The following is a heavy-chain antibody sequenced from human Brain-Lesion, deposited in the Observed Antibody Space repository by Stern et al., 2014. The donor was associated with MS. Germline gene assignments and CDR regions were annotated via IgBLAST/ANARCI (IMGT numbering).Heavy chain of an antibody. CDR2: IYGDEEK. D-gene: IGHD1-26*01. CDR3: ARTFSGRRYYYYGMDV. V-gene: IGHV2-5*02. CDR1: GFSFDTSGVG. Sequence: QVTLKESGPTLVKPTQTLTLTCTFSGFSFDTSGVGVGWVRQPPGKALEWLALIYGDEEKRYSPSLKSRFTVTKDTSKNQVVLTLTNMDPVDTATYYCARTFSGRRYYYYGMDVWGQGTTVTVSS. J-gene: IGHJ6*02.